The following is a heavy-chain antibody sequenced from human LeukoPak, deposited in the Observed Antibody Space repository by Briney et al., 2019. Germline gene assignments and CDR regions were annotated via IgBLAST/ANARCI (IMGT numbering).Heavy chain of an antibody. J-gene: IGHJ6*03. CDR3: ARDLSVGTGYYYYMDV. CDR2: IIPIFGTA. V-gene: IGHV1-69*06. D-gene: IGHD2-8*02. CDR1: GGTFSSYA. Sequence: ASVKVSCKASGGTFSSYAISWVRQAPGQGLEWMGGIIPIFGTANYAQKFQGRVTITADKSTSTAYMELSSLRSEDTAVYYCARDLSVGTGYYYYMDVWGKGTTVTVSS.